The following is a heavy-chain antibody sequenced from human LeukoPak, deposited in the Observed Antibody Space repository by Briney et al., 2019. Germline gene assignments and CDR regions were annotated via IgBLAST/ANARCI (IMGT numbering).Heavy chain of an antibody. Sequence: ASVKVSCKASGYTLITNDINWLRQASGQGLEWVGWMSPDSGNTGCAQKFQGRVTMTRNNPISTAYLELSSLTSEDTAVYYCARNPYGSGTWDVWGQGTTVTVSS. V-gene: IGHV1-8*01. J-gene: IGHJ6*02. CDR1: GYTLITND. D-gene: IGHD3-10*01. CDR2: MSPDSGNT. CDR3: ARNPYGSGTWDV.